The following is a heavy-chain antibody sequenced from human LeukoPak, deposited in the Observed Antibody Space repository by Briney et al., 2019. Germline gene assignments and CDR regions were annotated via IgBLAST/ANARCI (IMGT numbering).Heavy chain of an antibody. V-gene: IGHV3-23*01. CDR1: GFTFRSYA. J-gene: IGHJ4*02. D-gene: IGHD1-26*01. Sequence: GGSLRLSCEASGFTFRSYAMSWVRQAPGKGLEWVSVITTGGDTYYADSVKGRFTISRDNSKNTLYLQLNSLRADDAAVYYCTPHLWGGTYPYYLAYWGQGTLVTVSP. CDR3: TPHLWGGTYPYYLAY. CDR2: ITTGGDT.